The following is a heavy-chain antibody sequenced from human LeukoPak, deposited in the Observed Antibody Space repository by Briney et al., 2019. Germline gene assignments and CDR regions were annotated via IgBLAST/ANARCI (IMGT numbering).Heavy chain of an antibody. V-gene: IGHV3-9*01. D-gene: IGHD3-22*01. J-gene: IGHJ4*02. Sequence: GGSLRLSCAASGFTFDDYAMHWVRQAPGKGLEWVSGIGWNSGSIGYADSVKGRFTISRDNAKNSLYLQMNSLRAEDTALYYCAKDVAGGSSGYYYFSDYWGQGTLVTVSS. CDR2: IGWNSGSI. CDR1: GFTFDDYA. CDR3: AKDVAGGSSGYYYFSDY.